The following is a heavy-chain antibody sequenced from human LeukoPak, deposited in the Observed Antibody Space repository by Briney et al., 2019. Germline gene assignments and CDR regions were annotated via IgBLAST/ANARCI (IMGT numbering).Heavy chain of an antibody. CDR3: ARVSGLRRPYYFDY. V-gene: IGHV1-2*02. Sequence: GASVKVSCKASGYTFTSYDINWVRQATGQGLEWMGWMNPNSGGTNYAQKFQGRVTMTRDTSISTAYMELSRLRSDDTAVYYCARVSGLRRPYYFDYWGQGTLVTVSS. D-gene: IGHD5-12*01. CDR2: MNPNSGGT. CDR1: GYTFTSYD. J-gene: IGHJ4*02.